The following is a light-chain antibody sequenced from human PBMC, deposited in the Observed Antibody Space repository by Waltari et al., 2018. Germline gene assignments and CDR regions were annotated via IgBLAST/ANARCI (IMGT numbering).Light chain of an antibody. Sequence: EIVMTQSPATLSVSPGERATLSCRASETVILNLAWYQQKPGQAPRLLIYSASTRASGVPDRFSGSGSGTEFTLTISNLQSEDFAVYYCQQYSYWPPLTFGGGTKVDIK. J-gene: IGKJ4*01. CDR1: ETVILN. CDR2: SAS. V-gene: IGKV3-15*01. CDR3: QQYSYWPPLT.